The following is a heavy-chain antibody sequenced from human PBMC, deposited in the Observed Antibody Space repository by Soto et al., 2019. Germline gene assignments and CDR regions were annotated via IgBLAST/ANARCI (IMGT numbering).Heavy chain of an antibody. Sequence: QLLQSGGGLVQPGGSLTLSCAASGFTFGTTDMSWGRQAPGEGLEWVSTIDGSGGITYYADSVKGRFTISRDNSRNTVYLQMNSLRGDDTALYYCVKNSGGFNTWGQGALVTVSS. CDR1: GFTFGTTD. CDR2: IDGSGGIT. J-gene: IGHJ5*02. CDR3: VKNSGGFNT. V-gene: IGHV3-23*01. D-gene: IGHD3-10*01.